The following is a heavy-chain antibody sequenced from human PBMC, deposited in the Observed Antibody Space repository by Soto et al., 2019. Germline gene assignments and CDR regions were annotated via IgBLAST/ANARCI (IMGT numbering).Heavy chain of an antibody. J-gene: IGHJ5*02. CDR3: ARGFSAGDAYWFDP. CDR1: GYTFTSYA. Sequence: QVQLVQSGAEVKKPGASVKVSCKASGYTFTSYAMHWVRQAPGQRLEWMGWINAGNGNTKYSQKFQGRVTITRDTSASTAYMELSSLRSEDTAVYYCARGFSAGDAYWFDPWGQRTLVTVSS. CDR2: INAGNGNT. V-gene: IGHV1-3*01. D-gene: IGHD2-21*02.